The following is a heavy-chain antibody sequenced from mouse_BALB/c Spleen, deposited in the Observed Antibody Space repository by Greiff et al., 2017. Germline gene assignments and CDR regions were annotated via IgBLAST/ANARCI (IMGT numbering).Heavy chain of an antibody. D-gene: IGHD2-10*01. V-gene: IGHV5-6-5*01. Sequence: EVKLMESGGGLVKPGGSLKLSCAASGFTFSSYAMSWVRQTPEKRLEWVASISSGGSTYYPDSVKGRFTISRDNARNILYLQMSSPRSEDTAMYYCAREAYYGMGFAYWGQGTLVTVSA. CDR2: ISSGGST. J-gene: IGHJ3*01. CDR1: GFTFSSYA. CDR3: AREAYYGMGFAY.